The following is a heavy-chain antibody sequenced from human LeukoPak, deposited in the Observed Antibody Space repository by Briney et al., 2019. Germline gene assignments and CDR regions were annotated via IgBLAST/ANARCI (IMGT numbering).Heavy chain of an antibody. CDR1: GYTFTSYD. V-gene: IGHV1-8*03. D-gene: IGHD3-9*01. Sequence: ASVKVSCKASGYTFTSYDINWVRQATGQGLEWMGWMNPNSGNTGYAQKFQGRVTITRNTSISTAYMELSSLRSEDTAVYYCARGRPRGVLRYFDWLDYWGQGTLVTVSS. CDR2: MNPNSGNT. J-gene: IGHJ4*02. CDR3: ARGRPRGVLRYFDWLDY.